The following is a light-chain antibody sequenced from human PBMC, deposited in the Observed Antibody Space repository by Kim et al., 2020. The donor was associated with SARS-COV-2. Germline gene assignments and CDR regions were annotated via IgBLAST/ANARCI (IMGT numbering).Light chain of an antibody. V-gene: IGLV2-14*03. Sequence: GQSITLSCTGTSSDVGGYNYVSWYQHHPGKAPKLMIYDVTKRPSGVSNRFSGSKSGNTASLTISGLQAEDEANYYCNSYTSSTTWVFGGGTKLTVL. CDR3: NSYTSSTTWV. CDR2: DVT. CDR1: SSDVGGYNY. J-gene: IGLJ3*02.